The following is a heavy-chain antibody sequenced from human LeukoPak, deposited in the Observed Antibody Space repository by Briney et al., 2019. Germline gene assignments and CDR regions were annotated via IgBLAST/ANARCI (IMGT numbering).Heavy chain of an antibody. V-gene: IGHV1-2*02. CDR2: INPKSGGT. Sequence: ASVKVSCNASGYTFTGYYMHWVRQAPGQGLEWMGWINPKSGGTNYAQKFQGRVTMTRDTSISTAYMELSRLRSDDTAVYYCARATAENDYWGQGTLVTVSS. D-gene: IGHD1-14*01. J-gene: IGHJ4*02. CDR3: ARATAENDY. CDR1: GYTFTGYY.